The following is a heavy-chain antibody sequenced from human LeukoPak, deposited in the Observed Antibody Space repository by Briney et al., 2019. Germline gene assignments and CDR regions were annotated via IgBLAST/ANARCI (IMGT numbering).Heavy chain of an antibody. J-gene: IGHJ3*02. CDR1: GGSIISSSYY. D-gene: IGHD1-26*01. CDR3: ARAEELEDAFDI. Sequence: PSDTLSLTCTVSGGSIISSSYYWGWIRQPPGKGLEWIGSIYYSGNTDYNPSLKSRVIISVETSKNQFCLKLSSVTAADTAVYYCARAEELEDAFDIWGQGTMVTVSS. V-gene: IGHV4-39*07. CDR2: IYYSGNT.